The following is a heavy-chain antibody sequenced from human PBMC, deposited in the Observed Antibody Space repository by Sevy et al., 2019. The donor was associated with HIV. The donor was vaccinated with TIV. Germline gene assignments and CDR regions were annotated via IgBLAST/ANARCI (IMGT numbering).Heavy chain of an antibody. D-gene: IGHD4-4*01. CDR3: ARGDYSNYYFYAMDV. J-gene: IGHJ6*02. V-gene: IGHV3-21*01. CDR2: ISSSGSYI. CDR1: GFIFSNYG. Sequence: GGSLRLSCAASGFIFSNYGMNWVRQAPGKGLEWVSSISSSGSYIYYGDSMKGRFTISRDNAKNSLFLQMNSLRAEDTAVYYCARGDYSNYYFYAMDVWGQGTTVTVSS.